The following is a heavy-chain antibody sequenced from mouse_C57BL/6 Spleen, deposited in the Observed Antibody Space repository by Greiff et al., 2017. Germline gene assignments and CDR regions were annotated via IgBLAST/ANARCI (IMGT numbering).Heavy chain of an antibody. V-gene: IGHV1-85*01. Sequence: VQLQQSGPELVKPGASVKLSCKASGYTFTSYDINWVKQRPGQGLEWIGWIYPRDGSTKYNEKFKGKATLTVDTSSSTAYMELHSLTSEDSAVYFCAREGVYYGNRYAMDYWGQGTSVTVSS. CDR1: GYTFTSYD. J-gene: IGHJ4*01. CDR3: AREGVYYGNRYAMDY. D-gene: IGHD2-1*01. CDR2: IYPRDGST.